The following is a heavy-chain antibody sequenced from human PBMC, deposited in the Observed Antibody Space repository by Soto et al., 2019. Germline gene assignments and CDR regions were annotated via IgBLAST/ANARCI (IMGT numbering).Heavy chain of an antibody. D-gene: IGHD6-19*01. J-gene: IGHJ4*02. CDR3: ARGLKLYSSGWYDFDY. V-gene: IGHV4-59*01. CDR2: IYYSGST. Sequence: SETLSLTCTVSGGSISSYYWSWIRQPPGKGLEWIGYIYYSGSTNYNPSLKSRVTISVDTSKNQFSLKLSSVTAADTAVYYCARGLKLYSSGWYDFDYWGQGTLVTVS. CDR1: GGSISSYY.